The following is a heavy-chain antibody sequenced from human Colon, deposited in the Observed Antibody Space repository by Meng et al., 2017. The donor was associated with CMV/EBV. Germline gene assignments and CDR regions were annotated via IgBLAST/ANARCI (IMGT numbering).Heavy chain of an antibody. V-gene: IGHV3-7*01. CDR1: GFTFSTYS. CDR2: IKEDGSEK. Sequence: GESLKISCAASGFTFSTYSLNWVRQAPGRGLELVAHIKEDGSEKYFVGSVKGRFTISRDNAKNSLYLQMNSLRAEDTAAYYCARDPFIKAFDIWGQGTTVTVSS. J-gene: IGHJ3*02. CDR3: ARDPFIKAFDI.